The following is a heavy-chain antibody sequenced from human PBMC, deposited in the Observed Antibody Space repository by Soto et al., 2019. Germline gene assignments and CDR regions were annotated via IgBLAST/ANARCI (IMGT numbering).Heavy chain of an antibody. D-gene: IGHD3-3*01. CDR3: TRGVVISSNPDDYYYNYMDV. Sequence: PGGSLRLSCAASGFTFSGSAMHWVRQASGKGLEWVGRIRSKANSYATAYAASVKGRFTISRDDSKNTAYLQMNSLKTEDTAVYYCTRGVVISSNPDDYYYNYMDVWGKGTTVTVSS. CDR2: IRSKANSYAT. J-gene: IGHJ6*03. CDR1: GFTFSGSA. V-gene: IGHV3-73*01.